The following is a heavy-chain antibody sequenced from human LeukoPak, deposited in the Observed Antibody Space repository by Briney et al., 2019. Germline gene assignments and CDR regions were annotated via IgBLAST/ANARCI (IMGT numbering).Heavy chain of an antibody. Sequence: PGGSLRLSCAASGFIFTSYGMSWVRQAPGKGLEWVSAIYADGYTRDAASVKGRFSISRHNSKNTVYLQMDNLRPEDTAVYYCARDRRGEKDFDVWGPGTMVTVSS. V-gene: IGHV3-53*04. CDR1: GFIFTSYG. J-gene: IGHJ3*01. CDR2: IYADGYT. CDR3: ARDRRGEKDFDV.